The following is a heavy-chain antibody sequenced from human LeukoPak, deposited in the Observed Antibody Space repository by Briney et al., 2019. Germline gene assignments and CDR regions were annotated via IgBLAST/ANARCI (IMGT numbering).Heavy chain of an antibody. CDR1: GYSISSGYY. V-gene: IGHV4-38-2*02. Sequence: PSETLSLTCTVSGYSISSGYYWGWIRQPPGKGLEWIGSIYHSGSTYYNPSLKSRVAISVDTSKNQFSLKLSSVTAADTAVYYCARESGSGSYSTYFDYWGQGTLVTVSS. J-gene: IGHJ4*02. CDR3: ARESGSGSYSTYFDY. D-gene: IGHD3-10*01. CDR2: IYHSGST.